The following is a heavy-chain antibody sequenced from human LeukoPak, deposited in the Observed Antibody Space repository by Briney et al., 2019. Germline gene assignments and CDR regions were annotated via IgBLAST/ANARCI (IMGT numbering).Heavy chain of an antibody. CDR2: INPNSGGT. CDR1: GYTFTGYY. CDR3: ARGTGVWLQLRGFDY. J-gene: IGHJ4*02. Sequence: ASVKVSCKASGYTFTGYYMHWVRQAPGQGLEWMGRINPNSGGTNYAQKFQGRVTMTRDTSISTAYMELSRLRSDDTAVYYCARGTGVWLQLRGFDYWGQGTLVTVSS. D-gene: IGHD5-24*01. V-gene: IGHV1-2*06.